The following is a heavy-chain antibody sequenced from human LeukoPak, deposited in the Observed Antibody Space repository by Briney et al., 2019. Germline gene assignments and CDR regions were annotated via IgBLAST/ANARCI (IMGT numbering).Heavy chain of an antibody. Sequence: PSETLSLTCTVSGGSISSYYWSWIRQPPGKGLEYIGYISYSGSTNYNPSLKSRVTMSVDTSKNQFSLNLSSVTAADTAVYYCARHRTSGWGLDYWGQGTLVTVSS. CDR3: ARHRTSGWGLDY. CDR2: ISYSGST. J-gene: IGHJ4*02. D-gene: IGHD6-19*01. V-gene: IGHV4-59*08. CDR1: GGSISSYY.